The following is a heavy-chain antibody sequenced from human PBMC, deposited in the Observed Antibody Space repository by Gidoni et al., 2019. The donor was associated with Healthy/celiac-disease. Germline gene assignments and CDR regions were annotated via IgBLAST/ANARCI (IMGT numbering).Heavy chain of an antibody. CDR1: GFTFSSYS. CDR2: ISSLSSTI. CDR3: ARVRGSRPWYYYMDV. Sequence: EVQLVESGGGLVQPGGSLRLSCAASGFTFSSYSMNWVRQSQGKGLEWVSYISSLSSTIYYAAFVKGRFTISRDNAKNSLYLQMNSLRDEDTAGYYCARVRGSRPWYYYMDVWGKGTTVTVSS. D-gene: IGHD2-15*01. J-gene: IGHJ6*03. V-gene: IGHV3-48*02.